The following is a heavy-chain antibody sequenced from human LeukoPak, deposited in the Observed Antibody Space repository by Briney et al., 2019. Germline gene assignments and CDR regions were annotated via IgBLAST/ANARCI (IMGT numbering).Heavy chain of an antibody. Sequence: SETLSLTCTVSGGSISSYYWSWIRQPAGKGLERIGRIYTSGSTNYNPSLKSRVTMSVDTSKNQFSLKLSSVTAADTAVYYCARDRDSSGWFDYWGQGTLVTVSS. CDR1: GGSISSYY. J-gene: IGHJ4*02. D-gene: IGHD6-19*01. CDR2: IYTSGST. CDR3: ARDRDSSGWFDY. V-gene: IGHV4-4*07.